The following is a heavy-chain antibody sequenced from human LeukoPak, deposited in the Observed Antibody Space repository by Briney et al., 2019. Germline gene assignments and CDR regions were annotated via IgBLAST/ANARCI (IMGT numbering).Heavy chain of an antibody. D-gene: IGHD3-10*01. CDR3: ASCTALVREGFDP. CDR2: IYYSGTT. CDR1: GGSISSYY. V-gene: IGHV4-39*07. J-gene: IGHJ5*02. Sequence: PSETLSLTCTVSGGSISSYYWNWIRQPPGKGLEWIGSIYYSGTTYYNPSLKSRVTISVDTSKNQFSLKLSSVIAADTAVYYCASCTALVREGFDPWGQGTLVTVSS.